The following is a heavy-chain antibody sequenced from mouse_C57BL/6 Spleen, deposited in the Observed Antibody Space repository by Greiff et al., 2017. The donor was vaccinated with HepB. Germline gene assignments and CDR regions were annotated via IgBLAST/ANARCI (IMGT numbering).Heavy chain of an antibody. J-gene: IGHJ2*01. D-gene: IGHD2-4*01. V-gene: IGHV5-6*02. CDR1: GFTFSSYG. CDR3: ARPGDYDYDFDY. CDR2: ISSGGSYT. Sequence: DVMLVESGGDLVKPGGSLKLSCAASGFTFSSYGMSWVRQTPDKRLEWVATISSGGSYTYYPDSVKGRFTISRDNAKNTLYLQMSSLKSEDTAMYYCARPGDYDYDFDYWGQGTTLTVSS.